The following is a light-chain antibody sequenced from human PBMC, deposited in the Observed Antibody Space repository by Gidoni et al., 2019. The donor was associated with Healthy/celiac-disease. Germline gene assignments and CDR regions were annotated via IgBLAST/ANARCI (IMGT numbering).Light chain of an antibody. CDR3: QSRLT. CDR1: QSVLSSSNNKNY. J-gene: IGKJ4*01. Sequence: DIVMIQSPDSLAVSLGERATINCKSSQSVLSSSNNKNYLNWYQQQAGQPPKLLFYWASPRESGVPDRVSGGGSGTDFTLTISSLQAEDVAVYYCQSRLTFGGGTKVEIK. CDR2: WAS. V-gene: IGKV4-1*01.